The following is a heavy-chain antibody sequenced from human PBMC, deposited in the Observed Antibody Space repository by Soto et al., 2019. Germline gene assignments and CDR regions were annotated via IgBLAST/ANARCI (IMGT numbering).Heavy chain of an antibody. D-gene: IGHD3-10*01. V-gene: IGHV1-69*19. CDR2: ISPMFGAA. J-gene: IGHJ4*02. CDR1: GGTFNIYA. Sequence: QVQLVQSGAEMKKPGSSVKVSCQSSGGTFNIYAMNWVRQAPGQGPEWMGDISPMFGAANYAPKFQGRVTITADESTGTSYMQLSSLPSEDTALYFCAREVQVHTPAFVYWGQGTLVTVSS. CDR3: AREVQVHTPAFVY.